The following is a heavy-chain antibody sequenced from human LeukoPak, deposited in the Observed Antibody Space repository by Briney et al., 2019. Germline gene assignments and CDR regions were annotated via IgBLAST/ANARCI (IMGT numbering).Heavy chain of an antibody. CDR2: IFHGETT. CDR3: ARGGSSWYWDDY. V-gene: IGHV4-38-2*01. D-gene: IGHD6-13*01. Sequence: SETLSLTCVVPDYSVITAYDWAGFRQFPGKDLEWIGSIFHGETTYYNPSLESRVTISVDPSKNQFSLRLTSVTAADTAVYYCARGGSSWYWDDYWGQGTLVTVSS. CDR1: DYSVITAYD. J-gene: IGHJ4*02.